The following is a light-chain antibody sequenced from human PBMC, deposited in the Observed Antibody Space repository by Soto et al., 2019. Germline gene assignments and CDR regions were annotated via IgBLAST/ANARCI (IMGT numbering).Light chain of an antibody. V-gene: IGKV3-15*01. Sequence: TQSPGTLSFSPGERATLSCRASQSVSSNLAWYQQKPGRAPRLLIYGASTRATGIPARFSGSGSGTEFTLTISSLQSEDFAVYYCQQYNNWWTFGQGTKVDIK. CDR1: QSVSSN. CDR2: GAS. J-gene: IGKJ1*01. CDR3: QQYNNWWT.